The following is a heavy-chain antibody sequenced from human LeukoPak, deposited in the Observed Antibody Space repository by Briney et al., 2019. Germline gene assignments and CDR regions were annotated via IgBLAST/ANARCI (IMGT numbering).Heavy chain of an antibody. CDR2: IYYSGST. CDR1: GGSISSSSYY. V-gene: IGHV4-39*01. D-gene: IGHD2-15*01. CDR3: WYCSGVSPWDY. Sequence: KPSETLSLTCTVSGGSISSSSYYWGWIRQPPGKGLEWIGYIYYSGSTNYNPSLKSRVTISVDTSEKQFSLKLTSVTAADTAVYYCWYCSGVSPWDYWGQGTLVTVSS. J-gene: IGHJ4*02.